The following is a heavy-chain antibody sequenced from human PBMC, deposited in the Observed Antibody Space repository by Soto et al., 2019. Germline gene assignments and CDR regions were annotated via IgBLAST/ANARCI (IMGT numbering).Heavy chain of an antibody. D-gene: IGHD6-6*01. Sequence: GGSLRLSCAASGFTFSRYGMNWVRQAPGKGLEWVSYISSGSSTRYYADSVKGRFTIARDNVKNSLYLQMNGLRDDDTAVYYCARDILGSSSNLWGQGTLVTVSS. CDR3: ARDILGSSSNL. CDR2: ISSGSSTR. CDR1: GFTFSRYG. V-gene: IGHV3-48*02. J-gene: IGHJ5*02.